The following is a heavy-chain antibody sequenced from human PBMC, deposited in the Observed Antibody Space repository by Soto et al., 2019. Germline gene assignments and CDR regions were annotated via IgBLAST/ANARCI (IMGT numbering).Heavy chain of an antibody. CDR2: ISYDGSNK. CDR3: AKDRVAAADYYYYGMDV. V-gene: IGHV3-30*18. J-gene: IGHJ6*02. D-gene: IGHD6-13*01. CDR1: GFTFSSYG. Sequence: QVQLVESGGGVVQPGRSLRLSCAASGFTFSSYGMHWVRQAPGKGLEWVAVISYDGSNKYYADSVKGRFTISRDNSKNTLYLQMNSLRAENTAVYYCAKDRVAAADYYYYGMDVWGQGTTVTVSS.